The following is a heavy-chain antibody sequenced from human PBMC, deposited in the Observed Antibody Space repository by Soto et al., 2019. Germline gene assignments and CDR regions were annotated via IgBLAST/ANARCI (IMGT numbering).Heavy chain of an antibody. V-gene: IGHV3-11*01. D-gene: IGHD3-3*01. J-gene: IGHJ3*02. CDR1: GFTFSDYY. CDR2: ISSSGSTI. Sequence: QVQLVESGGGLVKPGGSLRLSCAVSGFTFSDYYMSWIRQAPGKGLEWVSYISSSGSTIYYADSVKGRFTISRDNAKNSLYLQMNSLRAEDTAVYYCARGVVHYDFWSGYLGNDAFDIWGQGTMVTVSS. CDR3: ARGVVHYDFWSGYLGNDAFDI.